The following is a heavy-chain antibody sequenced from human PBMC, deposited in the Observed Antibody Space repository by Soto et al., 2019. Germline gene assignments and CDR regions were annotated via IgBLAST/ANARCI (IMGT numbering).Heavy chain of an antibody. Sequence: ETLSLTCTVSGDSISSSSYYWGWIRQPPGKGLEWIGYIYYSGSTYYNPSLKSRVTISVDRSKNQFSLKLSSVTAADTAVYYCARVPGPWGQGTLVTVSS. CDR1: GDSISSSSYY. J-gene: IGHJ5*02. V-gene: IGHV4-39*07. CDR3: ARVPGP. CDR2: IYYSGST.